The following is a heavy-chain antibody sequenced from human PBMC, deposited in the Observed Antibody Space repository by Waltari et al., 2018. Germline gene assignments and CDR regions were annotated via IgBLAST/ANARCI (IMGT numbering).Heavy chain of an antibody. CDR1: GSTISSYA. CDR3: AKDPIAVAGRFDY. V-gene: IGHV3-23*01. CDR2: ISGSGGNT. D-gene: IGHD6-19*01. Sequence: EVQLLESGGGLVQHGGSLRLSCAASGSTISSYALSWVRQAPGKGLEWVSAISGSGGNTYYADSVKGRFTISRDNSKNTLYLQMNSLRAEDTAVYYCAKDPIAVAGRFDYWGQGTLVTVSS. J-gene: IGHJ4*02.